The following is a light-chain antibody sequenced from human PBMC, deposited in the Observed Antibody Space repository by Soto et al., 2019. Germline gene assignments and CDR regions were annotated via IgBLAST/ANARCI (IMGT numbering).Light chain of an antibody. CDR1: QEISSW. CDR3: PKGHMFTVT. CDR2: AAS. J-gene: IGKJ4*01. V-gene: IGKV1-12*01. Sequence: DIQMTQSPSSESASVGDRVTITCRAIQEISSWLAWYEQKPGKAPKLLIYAASTLQGWVPSRVSGGGSGTDFYLTINNLQHEDVETYYCPKGHMFTVTFGGGTPV.